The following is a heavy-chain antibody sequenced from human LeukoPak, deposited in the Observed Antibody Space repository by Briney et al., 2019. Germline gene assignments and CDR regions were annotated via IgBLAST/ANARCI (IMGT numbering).Heavy chain of an antibody. CDR3: AKDFGIFRKYSSGWKDAFDI. Sequence: PGGSLRLSCAASGVTLSTYAMSWARQAPGKGLEWVSGISSSGSGDNTYYADSVKGRFTISRDSSKNTLDLQMDSLRAEDTAVYYCAKDFGIFRKYSSGWKDAFDIWGQGTMVTVSS. J-gene: IGHJ3*02. V-gene: IGHV3-23*01. CDR2: ISSSGSGDNT. CDR1: GVTLSTYA. D-gene: IGHD6-19*01.